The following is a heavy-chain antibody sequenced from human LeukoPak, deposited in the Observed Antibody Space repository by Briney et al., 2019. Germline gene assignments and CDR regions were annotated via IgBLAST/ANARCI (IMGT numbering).Heavy chain of an antibody. CDR3: ARARVPPYGSGSYTPLGAFDI. CDR2: IYYSGST. J-gene: IGHJ3*02. CDR1: GGSISSYY. Sequence: PSETLSLTCTVSGGSISSYYWSWIRQPPGKGLEWIGYIYYSGSTNYNPSLKSRVTISVDTSKNQFSLKLSSVTAADTAVYYCARARVPPYGSGSYTPLGAFDIWGQGTMVTVSS. V-gene: IGHV4-59*08. D-gene: IGHD3-10*01.